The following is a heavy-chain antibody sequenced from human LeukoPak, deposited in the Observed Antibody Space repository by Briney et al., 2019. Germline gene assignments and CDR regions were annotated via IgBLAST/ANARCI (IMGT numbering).Heavy chain of an antibody. J-gene: IGHJ4*02. CDR3: AMYCGSHSWHASNPR. D-gene: IGHD2-2*01. Sequence: GGSLRLSCAASGFTFSSYWMHWVRQAPGKGLEWVSSISGDGGTTNYADSVKGRFTISRDNAKNTLYLQMNSLRAEGTAVYYCAMYCGSHSWHASNPRWGQGTLVTVSS. CDR2: ISGDGGTT. CDR1: GFTFSSYW. V-gene: IGHV3-74*01.